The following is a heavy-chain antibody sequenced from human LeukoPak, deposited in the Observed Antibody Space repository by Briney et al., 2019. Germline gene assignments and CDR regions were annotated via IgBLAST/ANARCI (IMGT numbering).Heavy chain of an antibody. J-gene: IGHJ4*02. D-gene: IGHD7-27*01. CDR3: ARWGPDFDY. Sequence: GGSLRLSCAASGFTFSSYGMHWVRQAPGKGLEWVAVISYDGSNKYYADSVKGRFAISRDNSKNTLYLQMNSLRAEDTAVYYSARWGPDFDYWGQGTLVTVSS. CDR2: ISYDGSNK. CDR1: GFTFSSYG. V-gene: IGHV3-30*03.